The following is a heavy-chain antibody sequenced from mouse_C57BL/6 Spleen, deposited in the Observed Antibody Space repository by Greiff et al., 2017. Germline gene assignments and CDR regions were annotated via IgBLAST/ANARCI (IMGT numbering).Heavy chain of an antibody. Sequence: EVQLVESGGGLVKPGGSLKLSCAASGFTFSDYGMHWVRQAPEKGLEWVAYISSGSSTIYYADTVKGRFTISRDNAKNTLFLQMTSLRSEDTAMYYCARPSLYDWFAYWGQGTLVTVSA. CDR1: GFTFSDYG. J-gene: IGHJ3*01. CDR2: ISSGSSTI. CDR3: ARPSLYDWFAY. D-gene: IGHD2-3*01. V-gene: IGHV5-17*01.